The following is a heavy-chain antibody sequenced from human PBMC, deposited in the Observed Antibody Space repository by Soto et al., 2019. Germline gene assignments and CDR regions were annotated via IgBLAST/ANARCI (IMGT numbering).Heavy chain of an antibody. CDR1: GGSFSSDH. D-gene: IGHD2-2*01. CDR2: INNSGIT. Sequence: SATLSLTCNVSGGSFSSDHWGWIRQPPGKGLEWIGKINNSGITNYNPSLKSRATISVDTSKNQFSLKLTSVTAADTAVYYCARDRPWDCSSSNYCYYYGLDVWGQGTTVTV. J-gene: IGHJ6*02. CDR3: ARDRPWDCSSSNYCYYYGLDV. V-gene: IGHV4-59*01.